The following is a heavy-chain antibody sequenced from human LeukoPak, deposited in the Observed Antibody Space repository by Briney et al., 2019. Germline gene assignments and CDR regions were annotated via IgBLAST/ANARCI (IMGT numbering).Heavy chain of an antibody. CDR3: ARGRHTFGEMIILYFDS. D-gene: IGHD3-16*01. CDR1: GGSISSYY. J-gene: IGHJ4*02. CDR2: IYYSGST. V-gene: IGHV4-59*12. Sequence: SETLSLTCTVSGGSISSYYWSWIRQPPGKGLEWIGYIYYSGSTNYNPSLKSRVTISVDTSKKQFSLKLTSVTAADTAVYYCARGRHTFGEMIILYFDSWGQGALVTVSS.